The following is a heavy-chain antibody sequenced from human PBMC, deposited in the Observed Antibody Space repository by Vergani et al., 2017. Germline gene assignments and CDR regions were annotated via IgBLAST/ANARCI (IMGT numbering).Heavy chain of an antibody. Sequence: EVQLLESGGGLVQPGGSLRLSCAASGFTFSSYAMTWVRQAPGKGLEWVSSITFSGDSTYYADSVKGRFTISRDNSRNTLYLQMNSLRAEDTAVYYCAKKTYCSSATCPHVWGQGTLVTVSS. CDR2: ITFSGDST. CDR3: AKKTYCSSATCPHV. CDR1: GFTFSSYA. J-gene: IGHJ4*02. V-gene: IGHV3-23*01. D-gene: IGHD2-15*01.